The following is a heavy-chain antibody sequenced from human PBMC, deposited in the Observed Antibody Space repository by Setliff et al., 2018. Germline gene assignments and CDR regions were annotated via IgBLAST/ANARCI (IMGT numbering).Heavy chain of an antibody. Sequence: SETLSLTCTVSGDPMSSRRYYWAWIRQPAGKGLEWIGQIYTSWSTNYNPSLKSRVTISLYTSNNQFSLSLSSVTAADTAVYYCARMSGFQYMDVWGKGTTVTVSS. CDR3: ARMSGFQYMDV. D-gene: IGHD3-3*01. CDR2: IYTSWST. CDR1: GDPMSSRRYY. J-gene: IGHJ6*03. V-gene: IGHV4-61*09.